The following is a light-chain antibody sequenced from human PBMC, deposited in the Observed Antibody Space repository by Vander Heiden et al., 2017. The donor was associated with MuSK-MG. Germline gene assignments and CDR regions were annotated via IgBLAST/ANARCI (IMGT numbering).Light chain of an antibody. CDR2: YHSVVNK. V-gene: IGLV5-52*01. CDR1: SGFSVGDFW. J-gene: IGLJ6*01. Sequence: QPVLTQPSSHSAPSGASVRLPCMLSSGFSVGDFWIRGNKQKPGNPPRYPLNYHSVVNKGKGSGVPSRFSGFADASANAGILRTPGLQPEDGADDYCGTWHSNSNTLVCGSGTKVTVL. CDR3: GTWHSNSNTLV.